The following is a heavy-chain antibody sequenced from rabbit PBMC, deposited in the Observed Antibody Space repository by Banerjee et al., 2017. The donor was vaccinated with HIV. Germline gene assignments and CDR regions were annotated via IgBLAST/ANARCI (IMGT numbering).Heavy chain of an antibody. CDR2: ISTSSANT. CDR3: AGGSDSVIRLDL. V-gene: IGHV1S45*01. D-gene: IGHD2-1*01. J-gene: IGHJ3*01. CDR1: GFDFSSNA. Sequence: QEQLKESGGGLVQPGGSLTLSCKASGFDFSSNAMCWVRQAPGKGLEWIGCISTSSANTYYASWAKGRFTISRTSSTTVTLQMTSLTAADTATYFCAGGSDSVIRLDLWGQGTLVTVS.